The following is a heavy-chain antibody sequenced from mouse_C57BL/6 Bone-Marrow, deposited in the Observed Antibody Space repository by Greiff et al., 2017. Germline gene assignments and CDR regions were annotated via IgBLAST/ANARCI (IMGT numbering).Heavy chain of an antibody. CDR2: IDPSDSYT. V-gene: IGHV1-69*01. D-gene: IGHD2-4*01. CDR1: GYTFTSYW. Sequence: QVQLQQPGAELVMPGASVKLSCKASGYTFTSYWMHWVKQRPGQGLEWIGEIDPSDSYTNYNQKFKGTSTLTVDKSSSTAYMQLSSLTSEDSAVYYCARKGGDYDYDGDAMDYWGQGTSVTVSS. J-gene: IGHJ4*01. CDR3: ARKGGDYDYDGDAMDY.